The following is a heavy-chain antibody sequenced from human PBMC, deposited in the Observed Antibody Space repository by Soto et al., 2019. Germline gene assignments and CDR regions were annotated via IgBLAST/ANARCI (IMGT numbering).Heavy chain of an antibody. CDR3: ARDRGYCSSTSCPIDAFDI. Sequence: QTGGSLRLSCAASGFTFSSYGMHWVRQAPGKGLEWVAVIWYDGSNKYYADSVKGRFTISRDNSKNTLYLQMNSLRAEDTAVYYCARDRGYCSSTSCPIDAFDIWGQGTMVTVSS. V-gene: IGHV3-33*01. J-gene: IGHJ3*02. CDR1: GFTFSSYG. D-gene: IGHD2-2*01. CDR2: IWYDGSNK.